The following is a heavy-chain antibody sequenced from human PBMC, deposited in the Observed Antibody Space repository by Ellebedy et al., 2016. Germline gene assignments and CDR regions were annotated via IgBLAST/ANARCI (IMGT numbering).Heavy chain of an antibody. V-gene: IGHV3-11*06. CDR3: ARGNAIPGPEPLDY. CDR1: GFTFSDYY. J-gene: IGHJ4*02. Sequence: LSLTCAASGFTFSDYYMSWIRQAPGKGLEWVSYISSSSSYTNYADSVKGRFTISRDNIKNTLYLQMNSLRAEDTAIYYCARGNAIPGPEPLDYWGQGTLITVSS. CDR2: ISSSSSYT. D-gene: IGHD2-8*01.